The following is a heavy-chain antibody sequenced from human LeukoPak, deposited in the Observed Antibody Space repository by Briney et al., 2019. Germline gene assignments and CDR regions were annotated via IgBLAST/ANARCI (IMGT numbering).Heavy chain of an antibody. CDR3: ARGGGYSGYDIPDY. J-gene: IGHJ4*02. V-gene: IGHV4-39*07. Sequence: SETLSLTCAVSGGSISSSLYQWGWIRQPPGKGLEWIGNIYYSGTTNYSPSLKSRVTISVDTSKNQFSLKLSSVTAADTAVYYCARGGGYSGYDIPDYWGQGTLVTVSS. CDR2: IYYSGTT. CDR1: GGSISSSLYQ. D-gene: IGHD5-12*01.